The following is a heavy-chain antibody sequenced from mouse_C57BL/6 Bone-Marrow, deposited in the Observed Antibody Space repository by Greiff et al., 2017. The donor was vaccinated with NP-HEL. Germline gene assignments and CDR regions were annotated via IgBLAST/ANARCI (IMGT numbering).Heavy chain of an antibody. CDR2: IDPETGGT. CDR1: GYTFTDYE. D-gene: IGHD1-1*01. Sequence: VQLQQSGAELVRPGASVTLSCKASGYTFTDYEMHWVKQTPVHGLEWIGAIDPETGGTAYNQKFKGKAILTADKSSSTAYMELRSLTSEDSAVYYCTRDQYYGSSYYWGQGTTLTVSS. V-gene: IGHV1-15*01. CDR3: TRDQYYGSSYY. J-gene: IGHJ2*01.